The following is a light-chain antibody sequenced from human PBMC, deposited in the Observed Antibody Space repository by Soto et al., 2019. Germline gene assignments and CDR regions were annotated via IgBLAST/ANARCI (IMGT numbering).Light chain of an antibody. CDR3: QQHINWPLT. CDR1: QTVSSS. J-gene: IGKJ4*01. V-gene: IGKV3-11*01. CDR2: EAS. Sequence: EIVLKQSPATLSLSPGEIATLSCRARQTVSSSLAWYQQKPGQAPRLLIYEASNRATGIPARFSGSGSGADFTLTISSLEPEDFALYYCQQHINWPLTFGGGTQVEIK.